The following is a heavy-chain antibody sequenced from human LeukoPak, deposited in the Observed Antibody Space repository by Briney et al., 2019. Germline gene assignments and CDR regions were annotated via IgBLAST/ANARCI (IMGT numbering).Heavy chain of an antibody. J-gene: IGHJ2*01. CDR1: GFTFSSYE. D-gene: IGHD2-8*01. V-gene: IGHV3-48*03. Sequence: PGGSLRPSCAASGFTFSSYEMNWVRQAPGKGLEWVSYISSSGSTIYYADSVKGRFTISRDNAKNSLYLQMNSLRAEDTAVYYCARGLYEAGNFDLWGRGTLVTVSS. CDR2: ISSSGSTI. CDR3: ARGLYEAGNFDL.